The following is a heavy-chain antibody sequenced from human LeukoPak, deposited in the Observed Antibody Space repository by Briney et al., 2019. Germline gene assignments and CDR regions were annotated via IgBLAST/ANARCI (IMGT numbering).Heavy chain of an antibody. Sequence: SETLSLTCTVSGGSVCRYYWSWIRESSGKGLEWIGRIYITVSTAYNPSLKSLVTMSIYTSKSQFSLRLSSVTAADTAVYYCARDESYGSGSHFDYWGQGTLVTVSS. CDR1: GGSVCRYY. CDR3: ARDESYGSGSHFDY. D-gene: IGHD3-10*01. CDR2: IYITVST. V-gene: IGHV4-4*07. J-gene: IGHJ4*02.